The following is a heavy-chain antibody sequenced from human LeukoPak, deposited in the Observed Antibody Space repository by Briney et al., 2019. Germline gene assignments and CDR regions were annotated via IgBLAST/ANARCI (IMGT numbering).Heavy chain of an antibody. CDR3: AREDETYSSAFDI. D-gene: IGHD2-21*01. J-gene: IGHJ3*02. V-gene: IGHV1-2*02. CDR1: GYTFTGYY. CDR2: INPNSGGT. Sequence: ASVKVSCKASGYTFTGYYIHWVRQAPGQGLEWMGWINPNSGGTNYAQKFQGRVTMTRDTSTSTVYMELSSLRSEDTAVYYCAREDETYSSAFDIWGQGTMVTVSS.